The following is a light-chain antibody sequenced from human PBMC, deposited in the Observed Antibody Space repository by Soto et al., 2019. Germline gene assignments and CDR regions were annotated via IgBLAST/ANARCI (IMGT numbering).Light chain of an antibody. CDR3: LQDYKYPRT. V-gene: IGKV1-6*01. Sequence: AIQMTQSPSSLSASVGDRVTITCRASQAIRNDLGWYQEKPGKAPKLLIYAASSLHTGVPSRFNGSGSGTDFTLTIGSLQPEDFATYYCLQDYKYPRTFGQGTKVEIK. CDR2: AAS. CDR1: QAIRND. J-gene: IGKJ1*01.